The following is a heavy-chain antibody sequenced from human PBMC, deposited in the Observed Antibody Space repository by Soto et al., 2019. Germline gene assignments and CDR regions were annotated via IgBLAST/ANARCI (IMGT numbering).Heavy chain of an antibody. Sequence: PGGSLILSCAASGFTFGDYWMSWVRQPPGKGLEWVAHMKKDGSEKYYVDSVKGRFTVSRDNTKNSLYLQMNSLRAEDTAVYYCAKLGSGYYTGLYFDYWGPGTLVTVSS. V-gene: IGHV3-7*03. D-gene: IGHD3-3*01. J-gene: IGHJ4*02. CDR2: MKKDGSEK. CDR1: GFTFGDYW. CDR3: AKLGSGYYTGLYFDY.